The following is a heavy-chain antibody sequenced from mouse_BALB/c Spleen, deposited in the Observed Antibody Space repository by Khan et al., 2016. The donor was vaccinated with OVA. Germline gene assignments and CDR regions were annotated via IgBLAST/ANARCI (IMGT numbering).Heavy chain of an antibody. V-gene: IGHV2-9*02. CDR3: ARHEEI. CDR1: GFSLTSYG. CDR2: IWADGST. J-gene: IGHJ2*01. Sequence: VQLQESGPGLVAPSQSLSITCTVSGFSLTSYGVHWVSQPPGRGLQWLGVIWADGSTNYNSAFMSRLSISIHNSKSQVFLIMTSLQTNDTAVYYCARHEEIWGQGTTLTVSS.